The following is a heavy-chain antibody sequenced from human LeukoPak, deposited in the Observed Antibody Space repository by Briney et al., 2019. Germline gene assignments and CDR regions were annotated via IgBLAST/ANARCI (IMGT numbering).Heavy chain of an antibody. D-gene: IGHD3-9*01. J-gene: IGHJ6*03. V-gene: IGHV1-18*01. CDR1: GYTLTELS. CDR3: ARAVEILTGWQSSHYYYYYMDV. Sequence: GASVKVSCKVSGYTLTELSMHWVRQAPGKGLEWMGWISSYNGNTNYAQKLQGRVTMTTDTSTSTAYMELRSLRSEDTAVYYCARAVEILTGWQSSHYYYYYMDVWGKGTTVTISS. CDR2: ISSYNGNT.